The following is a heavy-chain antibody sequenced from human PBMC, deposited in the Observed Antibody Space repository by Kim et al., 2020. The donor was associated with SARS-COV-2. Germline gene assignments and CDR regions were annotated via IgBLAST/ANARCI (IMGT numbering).Heavy chain of an antibody. D-gene: IGHD5-12*01. J-gene: IGHJ6*02. Sequence: GGSLRLSCAASGFTVSSNYMSWVRQAPGKGLEWVSVIYSGGSTYYADSVKGRFTISRDNSKNTLYLQMNSLRAEDTAVYYCARTDGYNYYYYYGMDVWGQGTTVTVSS. CDR2: IYSGGST. CDR3: ARTDGYNYYYYYGMDV. V-gene: IGHV3-66*01. CDR1: GFTVSSNY.